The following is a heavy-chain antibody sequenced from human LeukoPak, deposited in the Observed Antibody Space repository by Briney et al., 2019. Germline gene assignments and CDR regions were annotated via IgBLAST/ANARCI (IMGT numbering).Heavy chain of an antibody. J-gene: IGHJ4*02. CDR1: GFTFSDYY. CDR3: AREEYSSGWYVIDY. CDR2: ISTSGNSI. Sequence: GGSLRLSCAASGFTFSDYYMSWIRQAPGKGLEWVSYISTSGNSINYADSVKGRFTISRDNAKNSLYLQMNSLRAEDTAVYYCAREEYSSGWYVIDYWGQGTLVTVSS. V-gene: IGHV3-11*01. D-gene: IGHD6-19*01.